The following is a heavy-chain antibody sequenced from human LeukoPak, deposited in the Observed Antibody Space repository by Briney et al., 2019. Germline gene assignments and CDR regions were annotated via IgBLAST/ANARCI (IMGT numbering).Heavy chain of an antibody. Sequence: ASVKVSCKASGYTFTSYYMHWVRQAPGQGLEWMGIINPSGGSTSYAQKFQGRVTMTRDTSTSTVHMELSSLRSEDMAVYYCARDRCSSTSCYSEGSLWDYWGQGTLVTVSS. V-gene: IGHV1-46*01. J-gene: IGHJ4*02. CDR2: INPSGGST. CDR1: GYTFTSYY. CDR3: ARDRCSSTSCYSEGSLWDY. D-gene: IGHD2-2*01.